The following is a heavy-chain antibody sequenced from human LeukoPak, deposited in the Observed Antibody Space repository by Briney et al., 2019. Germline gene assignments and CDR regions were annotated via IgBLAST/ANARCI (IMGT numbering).Heavy chain of an antibody. CDR1: GGSISSGSYY. J-gene: IGHJ4*02. V-gene: IGHV4-39*01. CDR2: IYYSGST. CDR3: ARLDSSSWYMVDY. Sequence: SETLSLTCTVSGGSISSGSYYWGWIRKPPGKGLEWIGSIYYSGSTYYNPSLKSRVTISVDTSKNQFSLKLSSVTAADTAVYYCARLDSSSWYMVDYWGQGTLVTVSS. D-gene: IGHD6-13*01.